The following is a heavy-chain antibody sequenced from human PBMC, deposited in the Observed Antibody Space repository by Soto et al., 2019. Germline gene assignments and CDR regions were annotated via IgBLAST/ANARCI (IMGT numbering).Heavy chain of an antibody. V-gene: IGHV4-30-4*01. CDR3: ARDHYVYDILTGYGYYYGMDV. D-gene: IGHD3-9*01. CDR1: GGSISSGDYY. CDR2: IYYSGST. J-gene: IGHJ6*02. Sequence: PSETLSLTCTVSGGSISSGDYYWSWIRQPPGKGLEWIGYIYYSGSTYYNPSLKSRVTISVDTSKNQFSLKLSSVTAADAAVYYCARDHYVYDILTGYGYYYGMDVWGQGTTLTVPS.